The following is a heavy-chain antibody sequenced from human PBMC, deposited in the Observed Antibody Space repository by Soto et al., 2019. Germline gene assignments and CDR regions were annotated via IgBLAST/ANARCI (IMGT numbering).Heavy chain of an antibody. J-gene: IGHJ5*02. Sequence: SVKVSCKASGGTFSSYAISWVRQAPGQGLEWMGGIIPIFGTANYAQKFQGRVTITADESTSTAYMELSSLRSEDTAVYYCARGNLGGNPLNWFDPWGQGTLVTVYS. CDR3: ARGNLGGNPLNWFDP. D-gene: IGHD2-15*01. CDR1: GGTFSSYA. CDR2: IIPIFGTA. V-gene: IGHV1-69*13.